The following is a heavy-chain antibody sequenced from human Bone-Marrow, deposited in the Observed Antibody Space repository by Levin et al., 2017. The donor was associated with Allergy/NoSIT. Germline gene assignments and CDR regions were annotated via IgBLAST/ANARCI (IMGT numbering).Heavy chain of an antibody. CDR1: GFSFSDAW. Sequence: GGSLRLSCAASGFSFSDAWMNWVRHAPGKGLEWLGRIKSKADGETTNYVAHVKGRFTISRDDSKNMVYIDLTSLKTDDTAVYYCSTHHYFDSSVDILLPRNLWGRGTMVTVSS. J-gene: IGHJ3*01. D-gene: IGHD3-22*01. CDR2: IKSKADGETT. V-gene: IGHV3-15*01. CDR3: STHHYFDSSVDILLPRNL.